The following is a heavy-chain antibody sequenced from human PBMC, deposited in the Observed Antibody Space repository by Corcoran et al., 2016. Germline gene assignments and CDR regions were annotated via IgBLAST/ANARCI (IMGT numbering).Heavy chain of an antibody. CDR3: ARDLVTPGYYYGMDV. J-gene: IGHJ6*02. V-gene: IGHV3-53*01. Sequence: EVQLVESGGGLIQPGGSLRLSCAASGFTVSSNYMRWVRQAPGKGLEWVSVIYSGGSTYYADSVKGRSTISRDNSKNTLYLQMNSLRAEDTAVYYCARDLVTPGYYYGMDVWGQGTTVTVSS. CDR1: GFTVSSNY. D-gene: IGHD4-4*01. CDR2: IYSGGST.